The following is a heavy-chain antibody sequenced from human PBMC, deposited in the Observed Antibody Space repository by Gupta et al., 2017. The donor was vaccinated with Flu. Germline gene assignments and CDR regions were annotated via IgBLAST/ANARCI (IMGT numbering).Heavy chain of an antibody. CDR1: GFTLSDYE. J-gene: IGHJ3*02. V-gene: IGHV3-48*03. D-gene: IGHD1-7*01. Sequence: EVQLVESGGGLVQPGGTLRLSCEASGFTLSDYEVTWVRQTPGKGLECVSYMTSSGSVIYYADSVKGRFTISRDNAKNSLYLQLNSLGAEDTGVYYCARDKRGSYWNYEYAFDIWGHGTMVTVSA. CDR3: ARDKRGSYWNYEYAFDI. CDR2: MTSSGSVI.